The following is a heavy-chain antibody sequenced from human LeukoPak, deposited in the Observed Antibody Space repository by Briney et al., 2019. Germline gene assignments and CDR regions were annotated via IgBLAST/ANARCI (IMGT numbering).Heavy chain of an antibody. J-gene: IGHJ3*02. CDR2: ISGSGGTT. V-gene: IGHV3-23*01. D-gene: IGHD1-1*01. Sequence: PGGSLRLSCAASGFTFSNYAMSWVRQAPGKGLEWVSGISGSGGTTNYADSVKGRFTISRDNSKNTLYLQMNSLRAEDTAVYYCARGTRGYDAFDIWGQGTMVTVSS. CDR1: GFTFSNYA. CDR3: ARGTRGYDAFDI.